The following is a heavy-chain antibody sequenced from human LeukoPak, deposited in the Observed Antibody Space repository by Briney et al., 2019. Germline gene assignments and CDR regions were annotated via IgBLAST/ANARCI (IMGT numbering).Heavy chain of an antibody. J-gene: IGHJ4*02. CDR1: GFTLSSYA. CDR2: ISGSGGTT. Sequence: GGSLRLSCAASGFTLSSYAMSWVRQAPGKGLEWVSGISGSGGTTNYADSVKGRFTISRDNSKNTLYLQMNSLRVEDTAVYYCATRIATASGNYWGQGTLVTVSS. CDR3: ATRIATASGNY. D-gene: IGHD6-13*01. V-gene: IGHV3-23*01.